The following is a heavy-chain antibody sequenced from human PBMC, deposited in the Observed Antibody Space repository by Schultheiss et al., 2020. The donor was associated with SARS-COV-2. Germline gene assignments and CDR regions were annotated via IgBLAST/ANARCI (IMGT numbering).Heavy chain of an antibody. CDR2: IYYSGST. CDR1: GGSISSGGYY. V-gene: IGHV4-30-4*08. CDR3: ARGDYYYYRMDV. Sequence: SETLSLTCTVSGGSISSGGYYWSWIRQHPGKGLEWIGYIYYSGSTYYNPSLKSRLTMSIDRSKNQFSLRLTSVTAADTAVYYCARGDYYYYRMDVWGQGTTVTVSS. J-gene: IGHJ6*02.